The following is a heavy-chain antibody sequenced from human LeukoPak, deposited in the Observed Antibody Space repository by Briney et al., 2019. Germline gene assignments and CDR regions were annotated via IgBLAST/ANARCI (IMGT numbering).Heavy chain of an antibody. J-gene: IGHJ6*03. V-gene: IGHV3-74*01. D-gene: IGHD3-9*01. CDR2: INSDGSST. Sequence: GGSLRLSCAASGFTFSSYWMHWVRQAPGKGLVWVSRINSDGSSTSYADSVKGRFTISRDNAKNSLYLQMNSLRAEDTAVYYCARTHDTYYDILTGYSLDGDNYYMDVWGKGTTVTVSS. CDR3: ARTHDTYYDILTGYSLDGDNYYMDV. CDR1: GFTFSSYW.